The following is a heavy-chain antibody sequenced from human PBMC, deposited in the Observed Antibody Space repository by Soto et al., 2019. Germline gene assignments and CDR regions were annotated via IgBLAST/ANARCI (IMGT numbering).Heavy chain of an antibody. J-gene: IGHJ4*02. Sequence: QLQLQESGPGLVKPSETLSLTCTVSGGSISSSLYYWGWIRQPPGKGLEWIGSIYYIGTTYYNPSLKIRDTISVDTSKNHFSLRLSSVTAADTAVYYCARSRSGSWYYFDHWGQGTLVTVSS. CDR2: IYYIGTT. CDR1: GGSISSSLYY. V-gene: IGHV4-39*02. D-gene: IGHD6-13*01. CDR3: ARSRSGSWYYFDH.